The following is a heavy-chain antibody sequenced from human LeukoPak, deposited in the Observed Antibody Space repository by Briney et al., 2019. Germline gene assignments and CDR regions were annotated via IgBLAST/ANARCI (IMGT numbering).Heavy chain of an antibody. CDR3: ARGRYRSGVYAPGNYYYGMDV. CDR1: GYTFTNYP. Sequence: ASVKVSCKASGYTFTNYPLHWVRQAPGQRLEWMGWINAGNGNTQYSQKFQGRVTMTRNTSISTAYMELSSLRSEDTAVYYCARGRYRSGVYAPGNYYYGMDVWGQGTTVTVSS. V-gene: IGHV1-3*01. J-gene: IGHJ6*02. D-gene: IGHD2-8*01. CDR2: INAGNGNT.